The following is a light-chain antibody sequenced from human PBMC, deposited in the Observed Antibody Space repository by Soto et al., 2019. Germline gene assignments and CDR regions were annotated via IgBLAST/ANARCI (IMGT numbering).Light chain of an antibody. Sequence: EIVMTQSPATLSVSQGVRATLSCRASQTISSSNLAWYQQKPGQDPRLLIYGASATVTGIPPRFSGSGSGAEYALTIRSPQSEYFAHYYCQQYSWPPLIFGQGNKVDI. CDR2: GAS. J-gene: IGKJ2*01. CDR3: QQYSWPPLI. CDR1: QTISSSN. V-gene: IGKV3-15*01.